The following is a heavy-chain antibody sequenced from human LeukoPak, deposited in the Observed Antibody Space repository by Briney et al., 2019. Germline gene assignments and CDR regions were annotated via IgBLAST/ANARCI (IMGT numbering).Heavy chain of an antibody. CDR1: GGSISSYY. D-gene: IGHD5-18*01. J-gene: IGHJ4*02. V-gene: IGHV4-59*01. CDR3: ARTVDTAMGYFDY. CDR2: IYYSGST. Sequence: PSETLSLTCTVSGGSISSYYWSWIRQPPGKGLEWIGYIYYSGSTNYNPSLKSRVTISVDTSKNQFSLKLSSVTAADTAVYYCARTVDTAMGYFDYWGQGTLATVSS.